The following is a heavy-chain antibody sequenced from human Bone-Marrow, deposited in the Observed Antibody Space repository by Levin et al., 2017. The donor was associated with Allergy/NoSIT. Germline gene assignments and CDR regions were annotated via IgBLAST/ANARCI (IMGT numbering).Heavy chain of an antibody. D-gene: IGHD3-22*01. CDR2: IRNKAFGWTT. V-gene: IGHV3-49*03. Sequence: GGSLRLSCTSSGFTFDNYAMSWFRQAPGKGLEWVGFIRNKAFGWTTEYAASVKGRFSISREDSKSIAYLQMNSLKGEDTAVYYCSRRVNDAFDMWGQGTLVTVSS. CDR1: GFTFDNYA. J-gene: IGHJ3*02. CDR3: SRRVNDAFDM.